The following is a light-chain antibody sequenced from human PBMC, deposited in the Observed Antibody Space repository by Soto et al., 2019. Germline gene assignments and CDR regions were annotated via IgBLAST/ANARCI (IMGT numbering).Light chain of an antibody. CDR2: GAS. Sequence: EIVLTQSPGTLSLSPGERATLSCRASQSVSSNSLAWYQQRPGQAPRLLIYGASSRATGIPDRFSGSGSGTDFTLTISRLEPEDFAVYYCQHYGSSPGDTFGQGTKLEIK. CDR1: QSVSSNS. V-gene: IGKV3-20*01. CDR3: QHYGSSPGDT. J-gene: IGKJ2*01.